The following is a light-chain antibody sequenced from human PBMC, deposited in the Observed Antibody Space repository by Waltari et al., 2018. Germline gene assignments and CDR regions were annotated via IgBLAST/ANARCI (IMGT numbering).Light chain of an antibody. Sequence: EVVLTQSPGTLSLSPGERATLSCRASQSVSGNYLAWFQQKPGQAPRLLIFGASSRATGIPDRFSGSGSGTDFTLTISRLEPEDFAVYYCHLFGSPPTWTFGQGTRVEIK. CDR1: QSVSGNY. V-gene: IGKV3-20*01. CDR2: GAS. CDR3: HLFGSPPTWT. J-gene: IGKJ1*01.